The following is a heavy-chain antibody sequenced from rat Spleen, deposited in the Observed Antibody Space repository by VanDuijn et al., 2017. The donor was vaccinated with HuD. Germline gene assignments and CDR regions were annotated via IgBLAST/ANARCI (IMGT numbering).Heavy chain of an antibody. V-gene: IGHV5-19*01. CDR2: ISPSGGST. CDR1: GFTFSNYG. Sequence: EVQLVESGGGLVQPGRSLKLSCAASGFTFSNYGMHWIRQAPTKGLEWVASISPSGGSTYYRDSVKGRFTISRDNAKSTLYLQMDSLRSEDTATYYCATDHGGLLRFAYWGQGTLVTVSS. D-gene: IGHD1-1*01. J-gene: IGHJ3*01. CDR3: ATDHGGLLRFAY.